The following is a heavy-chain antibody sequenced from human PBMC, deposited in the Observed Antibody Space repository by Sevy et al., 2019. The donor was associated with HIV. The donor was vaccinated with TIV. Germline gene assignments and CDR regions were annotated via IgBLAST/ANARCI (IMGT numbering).Heavy chain of an antibody. CDR1: GFIFSNYA. V-gene: IGHV3-33*01. CDR3: ARYWGRDGHSIDY. D-gene: IGHD3-16*01. CDR2: IWYDGTDK. Sequence: GGCLRLSCATSGFIFSNYAMHWIRQAPGKGLEWVVVIWYDGTDKYYADSVQGRFTISRDNSKNTLYLQMNSLRVEDTAVYYCARYWGRDGHSIDYWGQGTLVTVSS. J-gene: IGHJ4*02.